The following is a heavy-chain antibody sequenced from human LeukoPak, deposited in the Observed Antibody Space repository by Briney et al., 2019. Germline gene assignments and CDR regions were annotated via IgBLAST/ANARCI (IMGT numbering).Heavy chain of an antibody. CDR2: ISGSGGST. Sequence: ETLSLTCTVSGGSISSSSYYWGWVRQAPGKGLEWVSVISGSGGSTSYADSVKGRFTISRDNSKNTLYLQMNSLRAEDTALYYCAKDRLSAPVAPRFDPWGQGTQVTVSS. CDR3: AKDRLSAPVAPRFDP. V-gene: IGHV3-23*01. D-gene: IGHD6-6*01. J-gene: IGHJ5*02. CDR1: GGSISSSSYY.